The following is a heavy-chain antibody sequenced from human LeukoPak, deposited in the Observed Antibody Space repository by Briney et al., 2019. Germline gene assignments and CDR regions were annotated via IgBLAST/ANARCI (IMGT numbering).Heavy chain of an antibody. CDR2: ISGSGGST. V-gene: IGHV3-23*01. D-gene: IGHD3-10*01. J-gene: IGHJ4*02. CDR3: AKDPLQGSGFQD. CDR1: GFTFNSYA. Sequence: GGSLRLSCAASGFTFNSYAMSWVRQAPGKGLEWVSAISGSGGSTYYADSVKGRFTISRDNSKNTLYLQMHSLRAEDTAVYYCAKDPLQGSGFQDWGQGTLVTVSS.